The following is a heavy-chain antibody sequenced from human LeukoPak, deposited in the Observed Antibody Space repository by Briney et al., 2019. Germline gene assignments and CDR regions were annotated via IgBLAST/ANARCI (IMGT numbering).Heavy chain of an antibody. D-gene: IGHD3-22*01. CDR3: ATSSGHIRGWFDP. V-gene: IGHV4-30-4*01. Sequence: PSETLSLTCTVSGGSISSGDYYWSWIRQPPGKGLEWIGYIYYSGSAYYNPSLKSRVTISVDTSKNQFSLKLSSVTAADTAVYYCATSSGHIRGWFDPWGQGTLVTVSS. CDR2: IYYSGSA. CDR1: GGSISSGDYY. J-gene: IGHJ5*02.